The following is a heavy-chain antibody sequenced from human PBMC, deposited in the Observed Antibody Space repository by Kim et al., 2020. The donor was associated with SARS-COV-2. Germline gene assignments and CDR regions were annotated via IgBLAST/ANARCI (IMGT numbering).Heavy chain of an antibody. CDR2: IIPIFGTA. J-gene: IGHJ4*02. CDR1: GGTFSSYA. D-gene: IGHD5-18*01. Sequence: SVKVSCKASGGTFSSYAISWVRQAPGQGLEWMGGIIPIFGTANYTQKFQGRVTITADESTSTAYMELSSLRSEDTAVYYCASSLEYSYGWYYFDYWGQGTLVTVSS. V-gene: IGHV1-69*13. CDR3: ASSLEYSYGWYYFDY.